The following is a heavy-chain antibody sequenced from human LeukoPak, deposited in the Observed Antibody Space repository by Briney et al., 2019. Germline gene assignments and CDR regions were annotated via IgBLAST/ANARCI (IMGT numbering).Heavy chain of an antibody. CDR3: ASGNYYFAY. CDR1: GDSISSYF. V-gene: IGHV4-59*01. Sequence: SETLSLTCTVSGDSISSYFWTWIRQPPGKGLEWIGNIYCSGSTNYNPSLKSRLTISVDTSKNQFSLTLSSVTAADTAVYYCASGNYYFAYWGQGTLVTVSS. D-gene: IGHD1-7*01. CDR2: IYCSGST. J-gene: IGHJ4*02.